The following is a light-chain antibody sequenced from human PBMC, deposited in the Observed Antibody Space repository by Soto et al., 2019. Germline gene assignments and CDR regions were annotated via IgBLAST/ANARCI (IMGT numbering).Light chain of an antibody. J-gene: IGLJ1*01. CDR2: GNT. CDR1: SSNIGAGYD. Sequence: QSVLTQPPSVSGAPGQRVTISCTGSSSNIGAGYDVHWYQHLPGTAPKLLIFGNTNRPSGVPDRFSGSRSGTSASLAITGLQAEDEADYYCQSHDSSLSGFYVFGTGTKVTVL. V-gene: IGLV1-40*01. CDR3: QSHDSSLSGFYV.